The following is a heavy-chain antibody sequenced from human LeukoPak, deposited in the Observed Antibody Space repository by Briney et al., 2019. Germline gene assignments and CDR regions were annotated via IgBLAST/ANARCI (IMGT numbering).Heavy chain of an antibody. Sequence: PSETLSLTCAVYGGSFSGYYWSWIRQPPGKGLEWIGETNHSGSTNYNPSLKSRVTISVDTSKNQFSLKLSSVTAADTAVYYCARGNPLGGYYFDYWGQGTLVTVSS. CDR1: GGSFSGYY. D-gene: IGHD3-16*01. V-gene: IGHV4-34*01. J-gene: IGHJ4*02. CDR3: ARGNPLGGYYFDY. CDR2: TNHSGST.